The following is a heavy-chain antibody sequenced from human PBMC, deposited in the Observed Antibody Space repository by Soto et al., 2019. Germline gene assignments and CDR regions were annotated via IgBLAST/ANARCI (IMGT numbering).Heavy chain of an antibody. CDR3: AADRRGLMGYDKVDY. J-gene: IGHJ4*02. CDR1: GFTFSSYG. V-gene: IGHV3-30*03. CDR2: ISYDGSNK. D-gene: IGHD2-8*01. Sequence: QVQLVESGGGVVQPGRSLRLSCAASGFTFSSYGMNWVRQAPCKGLEWVAVISYDGSNKYYADYVKGRFTISRDNSKNTRYLQMNILIAEDTAVYYCAADRRGLMGYDKVDYGGQGTLVTVSS.